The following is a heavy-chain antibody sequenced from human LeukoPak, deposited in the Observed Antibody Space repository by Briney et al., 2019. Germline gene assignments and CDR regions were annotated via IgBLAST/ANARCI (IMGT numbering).Heavy chain of an antibody. CDR3: ARGKYYFDY. CDR1: VDSISGYY. J-gene: IGHJ4*02. CDR2: MYYSGNT. V-gene: IGHV4-59*01. Sequence: PSETLSLTCTVSVDSISGYYWSWIRQPPGKGLEWIGYMYYSGNTNYNPSLKSRLTTSLDTSKNQFSLKLSSVTAADTAVYYCARGKYYFDYWGQGTLVTISS.